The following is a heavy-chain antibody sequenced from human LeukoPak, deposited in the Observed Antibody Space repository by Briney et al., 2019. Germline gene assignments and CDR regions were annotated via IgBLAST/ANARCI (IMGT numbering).Heavy chain of an antibody. V-gene: IGHV3-30*03. Sequence: AESLRLSCITSGFTFSNSGMHWVRQPPGPGLEWVAFMSHDGSERYYADSLKDRFTISRDNSKNTLYLQMNSLMKAAATMFYCATERGWFFDNWGQGALVTVAS. CDR3: ATERGWFFDN. J-gene: IGHJ4*02. CDR2: MSHDGSER. D-gene: IGHD2-15*01. CDR1: GFTFSNSG.